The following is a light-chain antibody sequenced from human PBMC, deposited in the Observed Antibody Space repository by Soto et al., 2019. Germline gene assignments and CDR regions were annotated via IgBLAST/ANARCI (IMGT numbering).Light chain of an antibody. CDR1: QDIGSF. V-gene: IGKV1-8*01. CDR2: TAS. Sequence: ATRMTQSPSSLSASTGDRVTIACRASQDIGSFLAWYQQRPGRAPKLLIYTASTLQSGVPSRFSGSGSGTDFTLTIAVLQSEDFATYYCQQYYNYPLTFGGGTKVEIK. CDR3: QQYYNYPLT. J-gene: IGKJ4*01.